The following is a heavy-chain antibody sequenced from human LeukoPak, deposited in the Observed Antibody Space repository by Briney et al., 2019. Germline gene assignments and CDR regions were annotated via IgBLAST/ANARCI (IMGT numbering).Heavy chain of an antibody. CDR3: ARVMGRLVRTWYFDL. CDR1: GFTASSNY. CDR2: IYDGGFT. J-gene: IGHJ2*01. V-gene: IGHV3-66*01. D-gene: IGHD3-9*01. Sequence: PGGSLRLSCAASGFTASSNYMAWVRQAPGKGLEWVSVIYDGGFTDYTDSVKGRFTISRDNSKNTLYLQMNSLRADDTAVYYCARVMGRLVRTWYFDLWGRGTLVTVSS.